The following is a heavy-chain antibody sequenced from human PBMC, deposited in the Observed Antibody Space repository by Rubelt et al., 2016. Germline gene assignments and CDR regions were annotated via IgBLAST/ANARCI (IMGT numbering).Heavy chain of an antibody. Sequence: QVQLQESGPGLVKPSETLSLTCTVSGGSISSYYWSWIRQPAGKGLEWIGRIYSSGITNYNPSLKSRVIMSVDTSKNQFSLNLSSVTAADSAIYNCATRRSALGSFEFWGQGIVVTVSS. V-gene: IGHV4-4*07. CDR2: IYSSGIT. CDR3: ATRRSALGSFEF. CDR1: GGSISSYY. D-gene: IGHD3-10*01. J-gene: IGHJ4*02.